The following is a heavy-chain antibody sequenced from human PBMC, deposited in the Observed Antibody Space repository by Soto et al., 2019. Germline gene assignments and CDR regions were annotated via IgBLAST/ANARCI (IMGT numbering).Heavy chain of an antibody. CDR2: IYLADSDT. CDR1: GYSISTYW. CDR3: ARLRNNVMDI. Sequence: GESLKISCRVSGYSISTYWIAWVRQMPGKRLEWMGIIYLADSDTKYSPSFQGQATMSAGKAISTAFLPWSSLKASDTAVYYCARLRNNVMDIWGQGTTVTVSS. J-gene: IGHJ6*02. D-gene: IGHD2-8*01. V-gene: IGHV5-51*01.